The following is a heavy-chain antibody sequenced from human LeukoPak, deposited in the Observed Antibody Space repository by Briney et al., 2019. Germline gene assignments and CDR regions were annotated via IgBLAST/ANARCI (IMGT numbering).Heavy chain of an antibody. CDR1: RFTFSTYS. Sequence: GGSLRLSCAASRFTFSTYSMNWVRQAPGKGLEWVSYISSSSSTIYYADSVKGRFTISRDNAKNSLYLQMNSLRAEDTAVYYCAREGGWVTTALDYWGQGTLVTVSS. V-gene: IGHV3-48*01. CDR3: AREGGWVTTALDY. J-gene: IGHJ4*02. D-gene: IGHD3-22*01. CDR2: ISSSSSTI.